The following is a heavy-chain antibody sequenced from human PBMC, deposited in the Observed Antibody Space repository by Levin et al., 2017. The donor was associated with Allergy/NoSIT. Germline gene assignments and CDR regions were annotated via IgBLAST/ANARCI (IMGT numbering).Heavy chain of an antibody. CDR3: ARVVFGVVTIDY. Sequence: PSETLSLTCAVYGGSFSGYYWSWIRQPPGKGLEWIGEINHSGSTNYNPSLKSRVTISVDTSKNQFSLKLSSVTAADTAVYYCARVVFGVVTIDYWGQGTLVTVSS. D-gene: IGHD3-3*01. J-gene: IGHJ4*02. CDR1: GGSFSGYY. CDR2: INHSGST. V-gene: IGHV4-34*01.